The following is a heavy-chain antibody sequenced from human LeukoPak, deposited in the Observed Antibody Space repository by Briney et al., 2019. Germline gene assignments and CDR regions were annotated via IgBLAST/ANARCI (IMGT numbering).Heavy chain of an antibody. CDR3: AKDGKWLDRAFDI. Sequence: GGSLRLSCAASGFTFSSYGMHWVRQAPGKGLEWVAFIRYDGSNKYYADSVKGRFTISRDNSKNSLYLQMNSLRAEDTAIYYCAKDGKWLDRAFDIWGQGTIVTVSS. J-gene: IGHJ3*02. D-gene: IGHD6-19*01. V-gene: IGHV3-30*02. CDR1: GFTFSSYG. CDR2: IRYDGSNK.